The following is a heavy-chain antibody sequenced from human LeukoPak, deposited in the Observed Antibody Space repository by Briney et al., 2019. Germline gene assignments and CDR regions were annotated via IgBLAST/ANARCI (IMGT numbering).Heavy chain of an antibody. J-gene: IGHJ4*02. D-gene: IGHD2-21*02. V-gene: IGHV3-23*01. CDR1: GFTFSSYA. CDR3: AKSAVAYCGGDCYSLLDY. Sequence: GGSLRLSCAASGFTFSSYAMSWVRQAPGKGLEWVSAISGSGGSTYYADSVKGRFTISRDNSKNTLYLQMNSLRAEDTAVYYCAKSAVAYCGGDCYSLLDYWGQGTLVNVSS. CDR2: ISGSGGST.